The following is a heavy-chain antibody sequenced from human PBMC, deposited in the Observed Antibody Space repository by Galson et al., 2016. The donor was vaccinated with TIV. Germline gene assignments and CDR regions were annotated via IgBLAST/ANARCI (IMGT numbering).Heavy chain of an antibody. J-gene: IGHJ5*02. CDR1: GFTFSTYT. CDR2: ISTSSLHK. CDR3: ARGAYDSSGYGGWSDP. V-gene: IGHV3-21*01. Sequence: SLRLSCAASGFTFSTYTINWVRQAPGKGLEWVSSISTSSLHKYYADSVKGRFTISRDNNKNSLYLQMNSLRAEDTAVYFCARGAYDSSGYGGWSDPWGQGTLVIVSS. D-gene: IGHD3-22*01.